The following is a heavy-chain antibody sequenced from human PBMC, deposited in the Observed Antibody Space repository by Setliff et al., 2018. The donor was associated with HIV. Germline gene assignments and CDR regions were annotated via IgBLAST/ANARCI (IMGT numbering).Heavy chain of an antibody. D-gene: IGHD2-8*01. Sequence: GGSLRLSCAASGFNFNNHAMHWVRQAPGKGPECVAVISDDGSAKYYGDSVKGRFTISRDNSKDTLYLDLNSLRSEDTAVYYCARDERWSLDYWGQGTLVTVSS. J-gene: IGHJ4*02. CDR1: GFNFNNHA. CDR3: ARDERWSLDY. V-gene: IGHV3-30*04. CDR2: ISDDGSAK.